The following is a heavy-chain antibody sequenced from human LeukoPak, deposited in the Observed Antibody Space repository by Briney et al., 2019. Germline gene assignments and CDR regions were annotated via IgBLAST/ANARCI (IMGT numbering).Heavy chain of an antibody. CDR3: AKDYEPLVGVHRWGDWFDP. D-gene: IGHD1-26*01. J-gene: IGHJ5*02. V-gene: IGHV3-48*03. CDR1: GFTFSSYE. Sequence: GGSLRLSCAASGFTFSSYEMNWVRQAPGKGLEWVSYISSSGSTIYYAESVKGRFTISRDNFKNTLYLQMNSLRVEDTALYYCAKDYEPLVGVHRWGDWFDPWGQGTLVTVSS. CDR2: ISSSGSTI.